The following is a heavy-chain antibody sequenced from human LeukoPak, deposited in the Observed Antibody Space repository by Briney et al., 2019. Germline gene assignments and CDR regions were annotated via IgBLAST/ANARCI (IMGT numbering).Heavy chain of an antibody. Sequence: SETLSLTCTVSGGSISSGGYYWSWIRQHPGKGLEWIGYIYYSGSTHYNPSLKSRASISVDTSKNQFSLKLSSVTAADTAVYCCARGGRSMIVNYWGQGTLVTVSS. D-gene: IGHD3-22*01. CDR1: GGSISSGGYY. V-gene: IGHV4-31*03. J-gene: IGHJ4*02. CDR2: IYYSGST. CDR3: ARGGRSMIVNY.